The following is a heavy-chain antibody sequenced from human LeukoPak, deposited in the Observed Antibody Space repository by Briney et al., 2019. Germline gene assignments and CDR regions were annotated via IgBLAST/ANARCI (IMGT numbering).Heavy chain of an antibody. J-gene: IGHJ4*02. Sequence: QPGRSLRLSCAASGFSFSMYGMHWVRQAPGKGLEWVAVIWYDGSNQYHADSVKGRFTISRDNSKNMLYLQMNSLRAEDTAVYFCARDRQWQGVTPGDYWGQGTLVTVSS. D-gene: IGHD6-19*01. CDR3: ARDRQWQGVTPGDY. CDR2: IWYDGSNQ. CDR1: GFSFSMYG. V-gene: IGHV3-33*01.